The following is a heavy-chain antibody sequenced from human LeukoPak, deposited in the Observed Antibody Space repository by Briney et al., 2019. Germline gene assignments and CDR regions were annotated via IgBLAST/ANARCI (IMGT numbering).Heavy chain of an antibody. J-gene: IGHJ1*01. Sequence: SGTRSSTCTVSGGPISSNNWGWIRKPPGKGLEWIGYIYYSGSTNYNPSLKSRVTISVDTSKNQFSLKLSSVTAADTAVYYCARLTTVTRAFQHWGQGTLVTVSS. V-gene: IGHV4-59*13. CDR2: IYYSGST. D-gene: IGHD4-17*01. CDR3: ARLTTVTRAFQH. CDR1: GGPISSNN.